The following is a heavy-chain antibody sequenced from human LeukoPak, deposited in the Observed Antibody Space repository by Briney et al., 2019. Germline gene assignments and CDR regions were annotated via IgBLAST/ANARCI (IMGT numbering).Heavy chain of an antibody. D-gene: IGHD6-13*01. CDR2: ISGSGGST. CDR1: GFTFSSYA. Sequence: GGSLRLSFAASGFTFSSYAMSWVRQAPGKGLEWVSAISGSGGSTYYADSVKGRFTISRDNSKNTLYLQMNSLRAEDTALYYCAREGVAAVAFDYWGQGTLLTVSS. CDR3: AREGVAAVAFDY. J-gene: IGHJ4*02. V-gene: IGHV3-23*01.